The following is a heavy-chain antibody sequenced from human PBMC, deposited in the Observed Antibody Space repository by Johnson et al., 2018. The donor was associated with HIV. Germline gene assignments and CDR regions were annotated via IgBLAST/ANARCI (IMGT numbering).Heavy chain of an antibody. CDR1: GFTFSSYG. Sequence: QVQLVESGGGVVQPGGSLRLSCAASGFTFSSYGMHWVRQAPGKGLEWVAFIRYDGSNKYYADSVKGRFTISRDNSKNTLYLQMNSLRAEDTAVYYCAKTEDAFDIRGQGTMVTVSS. CDR3: AKTEDAFDI. J-gene: IGHJ3*02. CDR2: IRYDGSNK. V-gene: IGHV3-30*02.